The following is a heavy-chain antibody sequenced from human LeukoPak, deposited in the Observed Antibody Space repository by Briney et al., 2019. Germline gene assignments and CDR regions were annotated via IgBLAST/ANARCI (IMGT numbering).Heavy chain of an antibody. V-gene: IGHV1-69*13. CDR1: EYTFSVYH. CDR2: IIPIFGTA. CDR3: AREEREYCGGDCNDAFDI. D-gene: IGHD2-21*02. J-gene: IGHJ3*02. Sequence: ASVKVSCKASEYTFSVYHIHWVRQAPGQGLEWMGGIIPIFGTANYAQKFQGRVTITADESTSTAYMELSSLRSEDTAVYYCAREEREYCGGDCNDAFDIWGQGTMVTVSS.